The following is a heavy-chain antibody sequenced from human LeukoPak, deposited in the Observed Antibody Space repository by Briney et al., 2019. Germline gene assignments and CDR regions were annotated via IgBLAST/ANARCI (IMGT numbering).Heavy chain of an antibody. J-gene: IGHJ3*02. CDR3: ARENIAAAGTSAFDI. V-gene: IGHV4-31*03. D-gene: IGHD6-13*01. CDR1: GGSISSGGYY. CDR2: IYYSGST. Sequence: SQTLSLTCTVSGGSISSGGYYWSWIRQHPGKGLEWIGYIYYSGSTYYNPSLKSRVTISVDTSKNQFSLKLSSVTAADTAVYYCARENIAAAGTSAFDIWGQGTMVTVSS.